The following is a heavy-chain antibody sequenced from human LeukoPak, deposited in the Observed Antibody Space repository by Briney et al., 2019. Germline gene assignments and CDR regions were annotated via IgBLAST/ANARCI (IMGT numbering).Heavy chain of an antibody. D-gene: IGHD3-3*02. CDR2: IKTEGAGATT. V-gene: IGHV3-15*01. CDR1: GFTIGTAW. Sequence: PGGSLRLSCVSSGFTIGTAWMSWVRQAPGKGPEWRGHIKTEGAGATTDYAAPAKGRFAISRDDSKNMIYLQMSSLKIDDTAIYYCIAHFPYFYGFDVWGKGTTVTVSS. J-gene: IGHJ6*04. CDR3: IAHFPYFYGFDV.